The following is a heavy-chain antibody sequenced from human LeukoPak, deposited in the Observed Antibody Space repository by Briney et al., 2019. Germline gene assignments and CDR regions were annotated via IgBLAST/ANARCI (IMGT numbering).Heavy chain of an antibody. Sequence: SVKVSCKATGFTFTSSAVQWVRQARGQRLEGIGWIVVGSGNTNYAQKFQERVTITRDMSTSTAYMELSSLRSEDTAVYYCAADEQWLVRKYWGQGTLVTVSS. D-gene: IGHD6-19*01. CDR2: IVVGSGNT. V-gene: IGHV1-58*01. CDR1: GFTFTSSA. CDR3: AADEQWLVRKY. J-gene: IGHJ4*02.